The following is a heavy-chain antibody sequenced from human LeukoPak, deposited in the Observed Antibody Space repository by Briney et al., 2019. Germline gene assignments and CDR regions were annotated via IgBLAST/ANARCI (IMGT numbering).Heavy chain of an antibody. CDR3: AKEGYDSSGYYHWFDP. CDR2: ISGSGGST. CDR1: GFTFSSYA. D-gene: IGHD3-22*01. Sequence: GGSLRLSSAASGFTFSSYAMSWVRQAPGKGLEWVSGISGSGGSTYYADSVKGRFTISRDNSKNTLYLQMNSLRAEDTAVYYCAKEGYDSSGYYHWFDPWGQGTLVTVSS. J-gene: IGHJ5*02. V-gene: IGHV3-23*01.